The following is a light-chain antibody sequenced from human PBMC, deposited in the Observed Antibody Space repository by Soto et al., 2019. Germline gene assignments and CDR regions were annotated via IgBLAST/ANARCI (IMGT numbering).Light chain of an antibody. CDR2: YDN. J-gene: IGLJ1*01. CDR1: NSNIGSNT. V-gene: IGLV1-44*01. CDR3: AAWDDSMNGRV. Sequence: QSVLTQPPSASGTPGQRVTISCSGSNSNIGSNTVNWYQQLPGTAPKLLIYYDNLRPSGVPDRISGSKSGTSASLAISGLQSDDEADYYCAAWDDSMNGRVSGNRTKVTVL.